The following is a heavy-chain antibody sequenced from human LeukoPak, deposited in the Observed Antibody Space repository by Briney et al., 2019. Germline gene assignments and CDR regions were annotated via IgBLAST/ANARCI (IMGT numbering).Heavy chain of an antibody. J-gene: IGHJ4*02. Sequence: GGSLRLSCTASGFTFSGHWIHWVRQPPGMGLYAESVKGRFTTSRDNAKNTVYLQMNSLRAEDTAVYYCVRDETLWTLDWWGQGTLVSVSS. CDR1: GFTFSGHW. CDR3: VRDETLWTLDW. D-gene: IGHD1-1*01. V-gene: IGHV3-74*01.